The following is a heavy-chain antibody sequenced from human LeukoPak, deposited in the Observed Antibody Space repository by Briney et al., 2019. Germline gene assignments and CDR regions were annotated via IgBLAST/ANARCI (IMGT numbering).Heavy chain of an antibody. J-gene: IGHJ3*02. D-gene: IGHD6-13*01. V-gene: IGHV1-8*01. Sequence: GASVKVSCKASGYTLTSYDINWVRQATGQGLEWMGWMNPKSGNTGYAQKFQGRVTMTRNTSISTAYMELSSLRSEDTAVYYCARASSSWRFDIWGQGTMVTVSS. CDR2: MNPKSGNT. CDR1: GYTLTSYD. CDR3: ARASSSWRFDI.